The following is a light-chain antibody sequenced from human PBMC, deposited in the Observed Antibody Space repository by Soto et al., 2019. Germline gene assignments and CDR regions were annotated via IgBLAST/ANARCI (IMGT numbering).Light chain of an antibody. CDR3: QQHSKWPIT. V-gene: IGKV3-15*01. Sequence: EIVMTQSPGTLSLSPGETATLSCRASQSVDSNYLAWYQQKPGQAPRLLVYGISTRATDITARFSGSGSGTEFTLTISSLQSQDFGIYYCQQHSKWPITFAQATRLAIK. CDR1: QSVDSN. CDR2: GIS. J-gene: IGKJ5*01.